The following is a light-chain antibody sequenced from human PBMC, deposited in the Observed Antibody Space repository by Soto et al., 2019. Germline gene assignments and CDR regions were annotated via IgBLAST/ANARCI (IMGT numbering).Light chain of an antibody. J-gene: IGLJ2*01. CDR3: AAWDDSLNGVV. CDR2: SNN. V-gene: IGLV1-44*01. CDR1: SSNIGSNT. Sequence: QSVLTQPHSASGTPGQRVTISCSGSSSNIGSNTVNWYQQLPGTAPKLLIYSNNQRPSGVPDRFSGSKSGTSASLAISGLESEEEADYYCAAWDDSLNGVVFGGGTKLTVL.